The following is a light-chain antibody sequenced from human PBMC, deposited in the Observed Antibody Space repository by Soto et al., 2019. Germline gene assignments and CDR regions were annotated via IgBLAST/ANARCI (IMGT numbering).Light chain of an antibody. CDR2: AAS. J-gene: IGKJ5*01. V-gene: IGKV1-39*01. CDR3: QQLNSYPIT. CDR1: QSISTF. Sequence: IQMTQSPSSLSASVGDRVTITCRASQSISTFLNWYQQKPGKAPNLLIYAASGLESGVPSRFSGSGSGTDFTLTISSLQSEDFATYYCQQLNSYPITFGQGTRLEIK.